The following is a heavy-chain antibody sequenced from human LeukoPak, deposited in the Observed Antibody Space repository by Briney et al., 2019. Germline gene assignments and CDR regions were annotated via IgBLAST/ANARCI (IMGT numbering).Heavy chain of an antibody. D-gene: IGHD3-3*01. CDR3: AKVLSVLGAADY. CDR2: ISGSGGST. Sequence: GGSLRLSCAASGFTFSSYAMSWVRQAPGKGLEWVLAISGSGGSTYYADSVKGRFTISRDNSKNTLYLQMNSLRAEDTAVYYCAKVLSVLGAADYWGQGTLVTVSS. CDR1: GFTFSSYA. V-gene: IGHV3-23*01. J-gene: IGHJ4*02.